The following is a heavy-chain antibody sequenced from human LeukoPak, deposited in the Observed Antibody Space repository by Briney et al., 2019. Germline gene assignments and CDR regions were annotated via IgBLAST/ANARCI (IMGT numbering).Heavy chain of an antibody. V-gene: IGHV1-69*04. CDR2: IIPILGIA. D-gene: IGHD2-15*01. Sequence: SVKVSCKASGGTFSSYAISWVRQAPGQGLEWMGRIIPILGIANYAQKFQGRVTITADKSTSTAYMELSSLRSEDTAVYYCARVRDCSGGSCYYDAFDIWGQGTMVTVSS. J-gene: IGHJ3*02. CDR1: GGTFSSYA. CDR3: ARVRDCSGGSCYYDAFDI.